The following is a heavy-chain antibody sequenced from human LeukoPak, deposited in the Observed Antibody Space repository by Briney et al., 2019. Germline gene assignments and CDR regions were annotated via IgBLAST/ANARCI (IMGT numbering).Heavy chain of an antibody. CDR3: ARGFIVGATDFDY. J-gene: IGHJ4*02. V-gene: IGHV4-59*12. D-gene: IGHD1-26*01. CDR2: IYYSGST. CDR1: GGSISNYY. Sequence: SETLSLTCTVSGGSISNYYWSWIRQPPGKGLEWIGYIYYSGSTNYNPSLKSRVTISVDTSKNQFSLKLSSVTAADTAVYYCARGFIVGATDFDYWGQGTLVTVSS.